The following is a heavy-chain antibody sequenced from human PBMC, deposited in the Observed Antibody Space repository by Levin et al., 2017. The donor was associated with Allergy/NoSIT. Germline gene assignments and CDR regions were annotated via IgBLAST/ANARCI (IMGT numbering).Heavy chain of an antibody. J-gene: IGHJ3*02. Sequence: GESLKISCKASGYTFTSYDINWVRQATGQGLEWMGWMNPNSGNTGYAQKFQGRVTMTRNTSISTAYMELSSLRSEDTAVYYCASTDLHDYGDYGDAFDIWGQGTMVTVSS. D-gene: IGHD4-17*01. CDR1: GYTFTSYD. CDR3: ASTDLHDYGDYGDAFDI. V-gene: IGHV1-8*01. CDR2: MNPNSGNT.